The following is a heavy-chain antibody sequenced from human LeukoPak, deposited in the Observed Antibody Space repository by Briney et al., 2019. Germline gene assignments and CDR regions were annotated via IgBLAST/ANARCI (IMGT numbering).Heavy chain of an antibody. Sequence: SETLSLTCAVSGYSISISHYWGWIRQSPGKGLEWIGTTHHTGGIYYNPSLKSRVTISLDTSKNQFSLKLSSVTAADTAAYYCVRQRGNCAGTSCYGGGLDPWGQGILVTVSS. CDR2: THHTGGI. J-gene: IGHJ5*02. CDR3: VRQRGNCAGTSCYGGGLDP. D-gene: IGHD2-2*01. CDR1: GYSISISHY. V-gene: IGHV4-38-2*01.